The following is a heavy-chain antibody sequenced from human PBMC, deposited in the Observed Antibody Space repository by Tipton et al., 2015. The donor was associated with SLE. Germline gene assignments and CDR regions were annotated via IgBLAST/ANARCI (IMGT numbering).Heavy chain of an antibody. Sequence: TLSLTCTVSGASISGYYWSWIRQPPGKGLEWIGYIYYSGSTNYNPSLKSRVTISVDTSKSQFSLRLSSVTAADTAMYYCARVVVATTKPLHFDYWGQGTLVTVSS. J-gene: IGHJ4*02. CDR2: IYYSGST. CDR3: ARVVVATTKPLHFDY. V-gene: IGHV4-59*01. CDR1: GASISGYY. D-gene: IGHD5-12*01.